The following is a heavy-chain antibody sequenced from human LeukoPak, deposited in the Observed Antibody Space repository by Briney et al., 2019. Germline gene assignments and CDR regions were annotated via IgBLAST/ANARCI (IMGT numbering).Heavy chain of an antibody. V-gene: IGHV1-69*05. CDR2: IIPIFGTA. CDR1: GGTFSSYA. J-gene: IGHJ4*02. Sequence: SVKVSFKASGGTFSSYAISWVRQAPGQGLAWMGVIIPIFGTANYAQKFQGRVTITTDKATSTAYMELSSLRSEDTAVYYCARYYGAGSPFDDWGQGTLVTVSS. CDR3: ARYYGAGSPFDD. D-gene: IGHD3-10*01.